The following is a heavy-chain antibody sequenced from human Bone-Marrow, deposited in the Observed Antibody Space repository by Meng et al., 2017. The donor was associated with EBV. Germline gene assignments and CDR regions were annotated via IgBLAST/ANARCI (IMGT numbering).Heavy chain of an antibody. V-gene: IGHV3-30-3*01. J-gene: IGHJ3*02. CDR2: ISYDGSNK. Sequence: QVQLVEFGGGVVQPGRSLRLSCAAFGFTFSSYAMHWVRQAPGKGLEWVAVISYDGSNKYYADSVKGRFTISRDNSKNTLYLQMNSLRAEDTAVYYCARDQPQLDAFDIWGQGTMVTVSS. CDR1: GFTFSSYA. CDR3: ARDQPQLDAFDI. D-gene: IGHD1-1*01.